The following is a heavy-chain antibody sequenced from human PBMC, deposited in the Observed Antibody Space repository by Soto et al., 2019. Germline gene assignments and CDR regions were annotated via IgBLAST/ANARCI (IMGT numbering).Heavy chain of an antibody. D-gene: IGHD3-10*01. CDR2: IYYSGST. J-gene: IGHJ4*02. Sequence: QVQLQESGPGLVKPSQTLSLTCTVSGGSISSGDYYWSWIRQPPGKGLEWIGYIYYSGSTYYHPSLKXRXTXSXXTSKNQFSLKLSSVTAADTAVYYCARAQGSGFLVSWGQGTLVTVSS. CDR3: ARAQGSGFLVS. CDR1: GGSISSGDYY. V-gene: IGHV4-30-4*01.